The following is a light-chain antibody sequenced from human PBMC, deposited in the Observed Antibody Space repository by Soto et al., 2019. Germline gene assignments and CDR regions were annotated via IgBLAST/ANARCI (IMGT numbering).Light chain of an antibody. J-gene: IGLJ1*01. Sequence: QSALTQPPSVSGSPGQSVSISCTGTRSDVGRYNFVSWYQQHPGKAPKLMLYDVTNRPSGVPDRFSGSKSGNTASLTISGLQAEDEADYYCSSFTSKYTYVFGTGTKLTVL. CDR2: DVT. CDR3: SSFTSKYTYV. V-gene: IGLV2-11*01. CDR1: RSDVGRYNF.